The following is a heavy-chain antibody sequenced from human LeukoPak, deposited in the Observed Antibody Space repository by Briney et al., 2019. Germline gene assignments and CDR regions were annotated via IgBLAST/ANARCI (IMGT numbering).Heavy chain of an antibody. CDR1: GYSITSGYY. CDR2: IYHSGST. J-gene: IGHJ6*02. V-gene: IGHV4-38-2*02. CDR3: ARDTGHQLSRRNYYAMDV. Sequence: SETLSLTCSVSGYSITSGYYWGWIRQPPGKGLEWIGSIYHSGSTSYSPSLESRVTISVDTSKNQFSLKLRSVTAADTAVYYCARDTGHQLSRRNYYAMDVWGQGTTVTVSS. D-gene: IGHD2-2*01.